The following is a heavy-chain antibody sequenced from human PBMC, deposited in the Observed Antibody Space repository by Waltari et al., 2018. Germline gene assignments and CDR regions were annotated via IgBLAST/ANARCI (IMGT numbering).Heavy chain of an antibody. CDR2: SSGSPGRHST. J-gene: IGHJ3*02. D-gene: IGHD2-8*01. Sequence: EVQWLESGGGLVQAGASLRLSCVGSGFNFDAYGMTWVRQAAGRVLAWVVLSSGSPGRHSTYDADSVRGRFTDSRDNSKNTVFLQMNSLRIDDTAIYYCARGVCDMWGQGTRVTVSS. CDR1: GFNFDAYG. V-gene: IGHV3-23*01. CDR3: ARGVCDM.